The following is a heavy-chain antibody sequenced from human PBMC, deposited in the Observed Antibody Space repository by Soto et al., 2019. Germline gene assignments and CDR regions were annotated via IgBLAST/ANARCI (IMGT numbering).Heavy chain of an antibody. Sequence: NPSETLSLTCNVSGGSLTNYYWDWIRQSPGKGLEWICNIYYIGNVHNHPSLTRRVTMSIDMSMNQVSLEVRFVAAADSATYFCARHAPGSTFFDYWGQGALVTVSS. CDR3: ARHAPGSTFFDY. D-gene: IGHD3-10*01. V-gene: IGHV4-59*04. J-gene: IGHJ4*02. CDR2: IYYIGNV. CDR1: GGSLTNYY.